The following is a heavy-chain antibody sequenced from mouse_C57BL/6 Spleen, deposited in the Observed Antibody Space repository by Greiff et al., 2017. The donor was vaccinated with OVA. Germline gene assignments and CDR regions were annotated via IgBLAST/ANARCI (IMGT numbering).Heavy chain of an antibody. D-gene: IGHD2-5*01. Sequence: EVNVVESGGDLVKPGGSLKLSCAASGFTFSSYGMSWVRQTPDKRLEWVATISSGGSYTYYPDSVKGRFTISRDNAKNTLYLQMSSLKSEDTAMYYCARLHYSNYFDYWGQGTTLTVSS. CDR3: ARLHYSNYFDY. CDR1: GFTFSSYG. J-gene: IGHJ2*01. CDR2: ISSGGSYT. V-gene: IGHV5-6*01.